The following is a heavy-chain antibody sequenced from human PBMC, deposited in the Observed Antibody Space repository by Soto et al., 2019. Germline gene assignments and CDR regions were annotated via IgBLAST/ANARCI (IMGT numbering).Heavy chain of an antibody. V-gene: IGHV3-7*01. J-gene: IGHJ3*02. D-gene: IGHD2-15*01. CDR1: GFIFSNFW. CDR3: ARPLGWRDTFDI. Sequence: EVQLVESGGGLVQPGGSLRLSCAASGFIFSNFWMSWVRQAPGKGLEWVANIKHDGSETYFVDSLKGRFTISRDNDKKSLYLQISNLGAEDTAVYYCARPLGWRDTFDIWGQGTMVTVSS. CDR2: IKHDGSET.